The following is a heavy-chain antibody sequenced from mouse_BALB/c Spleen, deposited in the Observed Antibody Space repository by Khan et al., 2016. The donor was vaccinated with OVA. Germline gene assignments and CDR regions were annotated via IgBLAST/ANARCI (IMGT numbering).Heavy chain of an antibody. D-gene: IGHD2-4*01. V-gene: IGHV2-3*01. CDR2: IWGDGNT. CDR3: ANFDYGYYAVDC. CDR1: GFSLTSYG. Sequence: QVQLKQSGPGLVAPSQSLSITCTVSGFSLTSYGVTWVRQPPGKGLEWLGVIWGDGNTNYHSALISRLSISKDNSKSQVFLKLNSLQTDVTATYYCANFDYGYYAVDCWGQGTSVTVSS. J-gene: IGHJ4*01.